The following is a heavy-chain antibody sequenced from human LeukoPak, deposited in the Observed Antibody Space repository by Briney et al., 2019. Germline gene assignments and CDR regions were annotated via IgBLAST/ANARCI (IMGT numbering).Heavy chain of an antibody. D-gene: IGHD3-3*01. J-gene: IGHJ5*02. CDR2: LYYSGST. CDR3: AREGHYDFWSGYHNWFDP. Sequence: SETLSLTCTVSGGSISSSRYYWGWIRQPPGKGLEWIGSLYYSGSTYYNPSLKSRVTISVDTSKNQFSLKLSSVTAADTAVYYCAREGHYDFWSGYHNWFDPWGQGTLVTVSS. CDR1: GGSISSSRYY. V-gene: IGHV4-39*07.